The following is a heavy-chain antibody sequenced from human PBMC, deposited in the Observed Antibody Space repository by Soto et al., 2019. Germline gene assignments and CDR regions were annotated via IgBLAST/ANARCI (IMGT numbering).Heavy chain of an antibody. D-gene: IGHD2-15*01. CDR2: VNSDGSST. CDR1: GFTLSSYW. CDR3: ARVGCSGGSCIDY. J-gene: IGHJ4*02. V-gene: IGHV3-74*01. Sequence: EVQLVESGGGLVQPGGSLRLSCAVSGFTLSSYWMHWVRQVPGKGLVWVSRVNSDGSSTSYADSVKGRFTISRDNAKNTLYLQMNSLRADDTGLYYCARVGCSGGSCIDYWGQGTLVTVTS.